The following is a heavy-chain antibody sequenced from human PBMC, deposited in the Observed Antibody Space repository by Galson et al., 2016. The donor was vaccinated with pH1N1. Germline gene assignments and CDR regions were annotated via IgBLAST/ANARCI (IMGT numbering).Heavy chain of an antibody. Sequence: SVKVSCKASGYTFTGYYMYWVRQAPGQGLEWMGLIIPNSGDTNYAKKFQGRVTMTRDTSISAAYMELTRLTSDDTAVYYCVRELRGGTFDVWGQGTTVTVSS. CDR2: IIPNSGDT. D-gene: IGHD3-16*01. V-gene: IGHV1-2*02. J-gene: IGHJ3*01. CDR3: VRELRGGTFDV. CDR1: GYTFTGYY.